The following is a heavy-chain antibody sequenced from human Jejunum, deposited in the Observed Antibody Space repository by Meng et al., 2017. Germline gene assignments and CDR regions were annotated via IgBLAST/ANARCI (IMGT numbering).Heavy chain of an antibody. CDR2: IKSDGTT. CDR3: TKSAYSTSRFDP. CDR1: GFTFSSSW. J-gene: IGHJ5*02. V-gene: IGHV3-74*01. Sequence: KLVECGGDLVQPGGSLRLSCAASGFTFSSSWMYWVRQAPGKGLVWVSRIKSDGTTVYADSVKGRFTMSRDNAKNTVFLQMNSLRVDDTAMYYCTKSAYSTSRFDPWGQGTLVTVSS. D-gene: IGHD6-13*01.